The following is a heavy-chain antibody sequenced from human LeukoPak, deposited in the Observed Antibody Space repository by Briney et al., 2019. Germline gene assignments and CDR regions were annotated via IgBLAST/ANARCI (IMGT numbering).Heavy chain of an antibody. D-gene: IGHD1-26*01. V-gene: IGHV1-46*01. CDR2: INPTGGTT. J-gene: IGHJ3*02. CDR1: GYTFTRYY. Sequence: ASVKVSCQASGYTFTRYYMHWVRQAPGQGLEWMGIINPTGGTTTYAQKFQGRVTMTRDTSTSTVYMELSSLRSEDTAVYYCARAVGALDIWGQGIMVTVSS. CDR3: ARAVGALDI.